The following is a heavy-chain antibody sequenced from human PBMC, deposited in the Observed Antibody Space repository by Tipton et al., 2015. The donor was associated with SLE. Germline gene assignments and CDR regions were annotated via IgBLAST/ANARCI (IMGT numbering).Heavy chain of an antibody. D-gene: IGHD6-25*01. CDR3: AREGADSSGWNYYFLSMDV. CDR2: IYNSGTT. J-gene: IGHJ6*03. CDR1: GGSISSGGYS. V-gene: IGHV4-31*03. Sequence: TLSLTCTVSGGSISSGGYSWSWIRQHPGKGLEWIGNIYNSGTTYYTPSLKSRLTISIGTSKNQFSLNLTSVTAADTAVYYCAREGADSSGWNYYFLSMDVWGKGTTVTVSS.